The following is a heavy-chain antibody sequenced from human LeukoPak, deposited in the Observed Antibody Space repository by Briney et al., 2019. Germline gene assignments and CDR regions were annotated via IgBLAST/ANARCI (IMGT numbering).Heavy chain of an antibody. CDR1: GFTLSSYG. Sequence: GGSLRLSCAASGFTLSSYGMHWVRQAPGKGLEWVAVISYDGGNQYYADSVKGRFTISRDNSKNTLYLQMNSLRGEDTAVYYCAKYVRAYYYYHYGLDVWGQGTTVTVSS. CDR3: AKYVRAYYYYHYGLDV. V-gene: IGHV3-30*18. J-gene: IGHJ6*02. CDR2: ISYDGGNQ. D-gene: IGHD3-10*02.